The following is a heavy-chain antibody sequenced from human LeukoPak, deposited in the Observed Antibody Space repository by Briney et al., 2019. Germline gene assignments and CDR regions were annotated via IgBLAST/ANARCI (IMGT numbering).Heavy chain of an antibody. Sequence: GGSLRLSCAASGLTFSSYEMNWVRQAPGKGLEWVSHISSSGTKIYSADSVKGRFTISRDNAKNSLYLQMSSLRAEDTAVYYCARDKGDNSGWDYWGQGILVTVSS. CDR3: ARDKGDNSGWDY. D-gene: IGHD6-19*01. V-gene: IGHV3-48*03. CDR2: ISSSGTKI. J-gene: IGHJ4*02. CDR1: GLTFSSYE.